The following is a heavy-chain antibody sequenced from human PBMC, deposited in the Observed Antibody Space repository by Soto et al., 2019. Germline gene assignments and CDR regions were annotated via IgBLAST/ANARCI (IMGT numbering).Heavy chain of an antibody. D-gene: IGHD6-19*01. CDR2: STSDTKTI. J-gene: IGHJ4*02. CDR1: GFTFSVYS. V-gene: IGHV3-48*02. Sequence: EVQLVESGGDLVQRGGSLRFSCVASGFTFSVYSMNWVRQAPGKGLVWFYYSTSDTKTISYADSVKGRFTISRDNAKNSVYLQMNSLRDEDTAVYYCARSVEGHFDYWGQGTVVTVSS. CDR3: ARSVEGHFDY.